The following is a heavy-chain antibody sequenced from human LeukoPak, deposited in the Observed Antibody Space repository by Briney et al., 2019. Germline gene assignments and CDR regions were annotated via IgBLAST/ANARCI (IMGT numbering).Heavy chain of an antibody. J-gene: IGHJ4*02. Sequence: VASVKVSCKASGYTFTGYYMHWVRQAPGQGLEWMGWINPNSGGTKYAQKFQGRVTMTRDTSISTAYMELSSLRSEDTAVYYCARGPVAGAIHGYYFDYWGQGTLVTVSS. D-gene: IGHD6-19*01. V-gene: IGHV1-2*02. CDR3: ARGPVAGAIHGYYFDY. CDR1: GYTFTGYY. CDR2: INPNSGGT.